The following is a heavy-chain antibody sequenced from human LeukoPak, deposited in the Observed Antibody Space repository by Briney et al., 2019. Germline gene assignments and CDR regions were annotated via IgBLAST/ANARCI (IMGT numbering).Heavy chain of an antibody. J-gene: IGHJ4*02. CDR1: GFTFSSYS. Sequence: GGSLRLSCAASGFTFSSYSMNWVRQAPGKGLEWVSSISSSSSSYIYYADSVKGRFTISRDNAKNSLYLQMNSLRAEDTAVYYCARGTLGDYFDYWGQGTLVTVSS. CDR3: ARGTLGDYFDY. D-gene: IGHD2-2*01. CDR2: ISSSSSSYI. V-gene: IGHV3-21*01.